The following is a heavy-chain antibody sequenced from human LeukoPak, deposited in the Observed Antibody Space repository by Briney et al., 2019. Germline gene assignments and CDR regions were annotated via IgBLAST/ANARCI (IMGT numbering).Heavy chain of an antibody. Sequence: KPSETLSLTCTVSGGSISSTSYYWSWIRQPPGKGLEWIGEINHSGSTNYNPSLKSRVTISVDTSKNQFSLKLSSVTAADTAVYYCARGGRPVSPKKFDYWGQGTLVTVSS. CDR3: ARGGRPVSPKKFDY. D-gene: IGHD1-1*01. CDR2: INHSGST. CDR1: GGSISSTSYY. V-gene: IGHV4-39*07. J-gene: IGHJ4*02.